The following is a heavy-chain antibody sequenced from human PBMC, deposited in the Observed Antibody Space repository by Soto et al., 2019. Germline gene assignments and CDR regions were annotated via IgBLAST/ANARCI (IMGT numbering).Heavy chain of an antibody. V-gene: IGHV3-23*01. CDR1: GFTFSSYA. CDR3: AKTGMTTVTSYYFDY. D-gene: IGHD4-17*01. CDR2: ISGSGGST. Sequence: GESLKISCAASGFTFSSYAMSWVRQAPGKGLEWVSAISGSGGSTYYADSVKGRFTISRDNSKNTLYLQMNSLRAEDTAVYYCAKTGMTTVTSYYFDYWGQGTLVTVSS. J-gene: IGHJ4*02.